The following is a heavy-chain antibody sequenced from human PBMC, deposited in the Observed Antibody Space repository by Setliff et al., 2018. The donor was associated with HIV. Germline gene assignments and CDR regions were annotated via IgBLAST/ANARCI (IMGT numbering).Heavy chain of an antibody. CDR2: INVDGSKT. J-gene: IGHJ4*02. Sequence: PGGSLRLSCVASGVTISSLWMNWVRQAPGRGLEWVANINVDGSKTYYADSVKGRFTISRDNAKNSLYLQMNSLRAEDTAVYYCARTAGYCSGGSCSDYWGQGTLVTVSS. CDR1: GVTISSLW. D-gene: IGHD2-15*01. V-gene: IGHV3-7*01. CDR3: ARTAGYCSGGSCSDY.